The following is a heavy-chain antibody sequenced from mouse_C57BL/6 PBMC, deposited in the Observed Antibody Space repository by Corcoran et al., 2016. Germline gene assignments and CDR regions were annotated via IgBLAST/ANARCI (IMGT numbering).Heavy chain of an antibody. V-gene: IGHV9-3*01. Sequence: QIQLVQSGPELKKPGETVKISCKASGYTFTTYGMSWVKQAPGKGLKWMGWINTYSGVPTYADDFKGRFAFSLETSASTAYLQINNLKNEDTATYFCARYGYLYAMDYWGQGTSVTVSS. J-gene: IGHJ4*01. CDR2: INTYSGVP. CDR1: GYTFTTYG. CDR3: ARYGYLYAMDY. D-gene: IGHD2-2*01.